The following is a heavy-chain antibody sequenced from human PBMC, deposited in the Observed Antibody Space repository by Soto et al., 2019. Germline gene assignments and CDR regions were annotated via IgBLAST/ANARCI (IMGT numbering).Heavy chain of an antibody. D-gene: IGHD3-3*01. J-gene: IGHJ6*02. CDR2: ISGYNGYT. V-gene: IGHV1-18*04. CDR3: ARPGTILGRNGMDV. Sequence: QAQLVQSGAEVKKPGASVKVSCKTSGYTFNTYGISWARQVPGQGPEWMGWISGYNGYTKYAQKFQGRVTMTTDTSTSTAYMDMRSLRSDDTAVYYCARPGTILGRNGMDVWGQGTTVIVSS. CDR1: GYTFNTYG.